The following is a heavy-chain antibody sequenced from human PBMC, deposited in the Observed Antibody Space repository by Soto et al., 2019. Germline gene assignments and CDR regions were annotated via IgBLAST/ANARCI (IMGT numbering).Heavy chain of an antibody. CDR3: AKDTVINYYYYGMDV. J-gene: IGHJ6*02. V-gene: IGHV4-30-4*01. D-gene: IGHD4-17*01. Sequence: SETLSLTCTVSGGSISSDYYWSWIRQPPGKGLEWIGYINYSGNTHYNPSLKSRVTISVDTSKNQFSLKLISMTAADTAVYYCAKDTVINYYYYGMDVWGQGTTVTVSS. CDR2: INYSGNT. CDR1: GGSISSDYY.